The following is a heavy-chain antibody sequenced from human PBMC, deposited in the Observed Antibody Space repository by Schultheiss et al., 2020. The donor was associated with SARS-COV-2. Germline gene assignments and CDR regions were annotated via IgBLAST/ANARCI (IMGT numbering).Heavy chain of an antibody. CDR2: INHGGST. CDR1: GFTLSTYG. J-gene: IGHJ6*02. V-gene: IGHV4-34*01. D-gene: IGHD6-13*01. CDR3: ARGESGGSNWVPYFSYGMDI. Sequence: GSLRLSCAASGFTLSTYGMHWVRQAPGKGLEWIGEINHGGSTDYKSSLRSRVTISVDTAKNHFNLKMTSVTAADTGVYYCARGESGGSNWVPYFSYGMDIWGQGTTVTVSS.